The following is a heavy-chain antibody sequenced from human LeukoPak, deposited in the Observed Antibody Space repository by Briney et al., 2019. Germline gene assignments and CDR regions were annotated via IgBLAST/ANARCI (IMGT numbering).Heavy chain of an antibody. V-gene: IGHV4-61*02. Sequence: PSETLSLTCTVSGGSISSGSYYWSWIRQPAGKGLGWIGRIYTSGSTNYNPSLKSRVTISVDTSKNQFSLKLSSVTAADTAVYYCARDLMTTFSRFDPWGQGTLVTVSS. CDR2: IYTSGST. D-gene: IGHD4-11*01. J-gene: IGHJ5*02. CDR3: ARDLMTTFSRFDP. CDR1: GGSISSGSYY.